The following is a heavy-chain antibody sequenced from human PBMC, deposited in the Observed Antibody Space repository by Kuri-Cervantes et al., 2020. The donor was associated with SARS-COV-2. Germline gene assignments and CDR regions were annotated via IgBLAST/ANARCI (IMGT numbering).Heavy chain of an antibody. CDR2: MNPDTGNS. Sequence: ASVKVSCKASGYTFRNNDINWVRQASGQGLEWMGWMNPDTGNSGYAQKFRGRVTMTRDTSMTTAYMELSSLTSEDTAIYYCYCAPKEGFDSWGQGTLVTVSS. V-gene: IGHV1-8*02. D-gene: IGHD2-21*01. CDR1: GYTFRNND. J-gene: IGHJ4*02. CDR3: YCAPKEGFDS.